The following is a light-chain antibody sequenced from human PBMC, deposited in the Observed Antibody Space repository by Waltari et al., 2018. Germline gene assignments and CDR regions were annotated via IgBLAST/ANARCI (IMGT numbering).Light chain of an antibody. CDR2: KAS. V-gene: IGKV1-5*03. CDR1: QNVNKW. Sequence: DIQMTQSPSRVSSYVGGRVSITCRATQNVNKWMAWYQQRRGQAPKLLIYKASTLQCGVPSRFRGGGSGTGFTLTIDSVQPDDFATYYCQQFFTYPWTFGQGTTVEVK. CDR3: QQFFTYPWT. J-gene: IGKJ1*01.